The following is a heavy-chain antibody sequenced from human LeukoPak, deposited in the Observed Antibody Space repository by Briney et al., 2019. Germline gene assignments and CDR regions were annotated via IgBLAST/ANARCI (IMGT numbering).Heavy chain of an antibody. D-gene: IGHD3-10*01. V-gene: IGHV4-39*01. CDR2: IYYSGST. Sequence: SGTLSLTCTVSGGSISSSSYYWGWIRQPPGKGLEWIGSIYYSGSTYYNPSLKSRVTISVDTSKNQFSLKLSSVTAADTAVYYCARHRGELLWFGELSPYYFDYWGQGTLVTVSS. CDR3: ARHRGELLWFGELSPYYFDY. CDR1: GGSISSSSYY. J-gene: IGHJ4*02.